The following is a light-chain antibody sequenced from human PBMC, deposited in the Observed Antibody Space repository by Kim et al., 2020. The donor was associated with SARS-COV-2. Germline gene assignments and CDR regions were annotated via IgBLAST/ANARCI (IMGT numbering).Light chain of an antibody. CDR1: SSDVGSYNY. Sequence: QSITISCTETSSDVGSYNYVSWYQQHPGKAPKLMIYAVSNRPSGVSNRFSGSKSGNTASLTISGLQAEDEADYYCSSYTRSSTNYVFGTGTKVNVL. V-gene: IGLV2-14*03. J-gene: IGLJ1*01. CDR2: AVS. CDR3: SSYTRSSTNYV.